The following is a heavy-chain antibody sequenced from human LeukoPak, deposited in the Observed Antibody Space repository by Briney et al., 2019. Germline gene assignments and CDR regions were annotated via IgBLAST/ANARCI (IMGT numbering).Heavy chain of an antibody. Sequence: GGSLRLSCAASGFTFTNYWMSWVRQAPGKGLERVANIKQDESEKLYVDSVKGRFIISRDNVKNSLYLQMNSLRAEDTAVYYCARGCSSTSTSCSNFDYWGQGTLVTVSS. J-gene: IGHJ4*02. V-gene: IGHV3-7*01. CDR3: ARGCSSTSTSCSNFDY. CDR2: IKQDESEK. CDR1: GFTFTNYW. D-gene: IGHD2-2*01.